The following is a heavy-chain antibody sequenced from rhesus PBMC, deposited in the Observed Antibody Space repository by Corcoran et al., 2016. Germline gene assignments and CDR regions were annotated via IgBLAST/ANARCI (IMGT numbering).Heavy chain of an antibody. V-gene: IGHV3S5*01. CDR2: INMSGGST. Sequence: EVQLVETGGGLVQPGGSLKLSCVASGFTFSNYGMIWVRQAQGKELEWVSAINMSGGSTYYAHSGKGQFTNSRDKSKNTLSLQMNSLRAEDTAVYYCAKPRHSLDVWGRGVLVTVSS. J-gene: IGHJ5-2*02. D-gene: IGHD6-25*01. CDR3: AKPRHSLDV. CDR1: GFTFSNYG.